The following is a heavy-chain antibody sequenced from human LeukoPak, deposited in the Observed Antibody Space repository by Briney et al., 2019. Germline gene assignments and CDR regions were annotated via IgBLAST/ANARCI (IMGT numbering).Heavy chain of an antibody. CDR3: ARLGLITPNR. D-gene: IGHD3-10*01. J-gene: IGHJ4*02. CDR1: GYSISSGYY. Sequence: SETLSLTCAVSGYSISSGYYWGWIRQPPGKGLEWIGSIYHSGNTYYNPSLKCRVTILIDTSKNQFSLKLSSVTAADTAVYYCARLGLITPNRWGQGTLVTVSS. V-gene: IGHV4-38-2*01. CDR2: IYHSGNT.